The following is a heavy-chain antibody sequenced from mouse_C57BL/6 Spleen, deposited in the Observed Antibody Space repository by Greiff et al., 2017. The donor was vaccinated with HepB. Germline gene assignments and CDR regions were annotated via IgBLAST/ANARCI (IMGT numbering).Heavy chain of an antibody. CDR1: GFTFSSYG. D-gene: IGHD2-1*01. CDR3: ARHVYGNSYNAMDY. Sequence: EVQLVESGGDLVKPGGSLKLSCAASGFTFSSYGMSWVPQTPDKRLEWVATISSGGSYIYYPDSVKGRFTISRDNAKNTLYLQMSSLKSEDTAMYYCARHVYGNSYNAMDYWGQGTTVTVSS. CDR2: ISSGGSYI. V-gene: IGHV5-6*01. J-gene: IGHJ4*01.